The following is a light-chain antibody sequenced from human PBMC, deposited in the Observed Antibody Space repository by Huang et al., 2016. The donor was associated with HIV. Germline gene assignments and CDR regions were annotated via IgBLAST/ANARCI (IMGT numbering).Light chain of an antibody. CDR2: GAS. CDR3: QQYNNWPRT. J-gene: IGKJ1*01. Sequence: EIVMTQSPATLAVSPGESATLHCRASQSVSSNLAWYQQKPGQAPRLLIYGASTRATGIPARFSGSGSGTEFTLTISSLQSEDFAVYYCQQYNNWPRTFGQGTKVEIK. CDR1: QSVSSN. V-gene: IGKV3-15*01.